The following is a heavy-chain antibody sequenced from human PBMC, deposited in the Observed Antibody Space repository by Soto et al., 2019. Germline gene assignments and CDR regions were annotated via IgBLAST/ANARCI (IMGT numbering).Heavy chain of an antibody. CDR3: ARDEIGGAFDI. D-gene: IGHD2-15*01. Sequence: SETLSLTCTVSGGSISSYYWSWIRQPPGKGLEWIGYIYYSGSTNYNPSLKSRVTISVDTSKNQFSLKLSSVTAADTAVYYCARDEIGGAFDIWGQGTMVTVSS. V-gene: IGHV4-59*01. CDR2: IYYSGST. CDR1: GGSISSYY. J-gene: IGHJ3*02.